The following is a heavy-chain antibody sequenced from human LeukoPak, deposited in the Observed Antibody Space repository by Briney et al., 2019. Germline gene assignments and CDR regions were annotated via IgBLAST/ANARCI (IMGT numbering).Heavy chain of an antibody. V-gene: IGHV4-59*01. J-gene: IGHJ6*03. CDR3: ARFPGGAEYRHYCYMDV. CDR1: GGSISSYY. D-gene: IGHD1-14*01. Sequence: SETLSLTCTVSGGSISSYYWSWIRQPPGKGLECIAYIYYSDSTNYKPSLKSRVTVSVDTSKNQFSLKLSSVTAADTAVYYCARFPGGAEYRHYCYMDVWGTGTTVTVSS. CDR2: IYYSDST.